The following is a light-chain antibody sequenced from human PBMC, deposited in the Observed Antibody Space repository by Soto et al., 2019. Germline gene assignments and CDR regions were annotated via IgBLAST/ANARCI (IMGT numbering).Light chain of an antibody. CDR3: QQTNSFPRT. CDR2: AAS. Sequence: EIQMTQSPSYMSTSVGDSITITCRASQDISSWLAWYQQKPGKAPNLLIYAASSLQSGVPSRFSGSGSGTDFTLTINSLQPEDIATYYCQQTNSFPRTFGQGTKVDIK. V-gene: IGKV1-12*01. J-gene: IGKJ1*01. CDR1: QDISSW.